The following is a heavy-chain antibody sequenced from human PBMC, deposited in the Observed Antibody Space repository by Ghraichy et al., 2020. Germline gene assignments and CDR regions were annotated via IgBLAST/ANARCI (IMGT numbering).Heavy chain of an antibody. CDR1: GGSINSYY. V-gene: IGHV4-59*01. CDR2: ISYSGST. CDR3: ARGPNRFYFDY. J-gene: IGHJ4*02. D-gene: IGHD1-14*01. Sequence: SETLSLTCTVSGGSINSYYWSWIRQPPGKGLEWIGYISYSGSTNYNPSLKSRVTISLDTSKNQFSLTLSSVTAVDTAVYYCARGPNRFYFDYWGQGTLVTVSS.